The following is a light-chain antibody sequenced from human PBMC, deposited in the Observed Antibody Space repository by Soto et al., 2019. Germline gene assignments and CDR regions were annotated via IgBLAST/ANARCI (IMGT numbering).Light chain of an antibody. V-gene: IGKV3-11*01. CDR2: DAS. Sequence: IVLTQSPVTLALSPGERAVLSCRAGQSVSTSLAWYQHKPGQAPRLFIYDASKRAPGIPARFSGSGSGTDFTLTISSLEPEDLAVYYCQVRDVWPSFGQGTKV. J-gene: IGKJ1*01. CDR3: QVRDVWPS. CDR1: QSVSTS.